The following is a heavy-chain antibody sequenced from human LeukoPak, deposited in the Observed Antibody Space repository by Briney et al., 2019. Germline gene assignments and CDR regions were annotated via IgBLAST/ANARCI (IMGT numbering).Heavy chain of an antibody. V-gene: IGHV3-23*01. CDR2: ISVSGNT. CDR3: ARDREWELLEFDY. CDR1: GFTLSSYA. D-gene: IGHD1-26*01. Sequence: GGSLRLSCAASGFTLSSYAMSWVRQAPGKGLEWVSAISVSGNTYHADSVKGRFTISRDNAKNSLYPQMNRLRAEDTAVYYCARDREWELLEFDYWGQGTLVTVSS. J-gene: IGHJ4*02.